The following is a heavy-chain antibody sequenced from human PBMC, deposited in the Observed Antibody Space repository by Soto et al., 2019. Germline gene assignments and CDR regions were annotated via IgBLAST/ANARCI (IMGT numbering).Heavy chain of an antibody. J-gene: IGHJ4*02. CDR2: INHSGST. D-gene: IGHD5-18*01. V-gene: IGHV4-34*01. Sequence: QVQLQQWGAGLLKPSETLSLTCAVYGGSFSGYYWSWIRQPPGKGLEWIGEINHSGSTNYNPSLKSRVTISVDTSKNQSSLNLSSVTAADTAVYYCARVRIQYLHSDYWGQGTLVTVSS. CDR1: GGSFSGYY. CDR3: ARVRIQYLHSDY.